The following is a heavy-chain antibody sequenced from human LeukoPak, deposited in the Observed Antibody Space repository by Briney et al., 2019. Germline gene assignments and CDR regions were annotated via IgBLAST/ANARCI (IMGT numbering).Heavy chain of an antibody. CDR2: ISHDGNRK. V-gene: IGHV3-30-3*01. D-gene: IGHD6-13*01. Sequence: GGSLRLSCAASGFTFSSYWMNWARQAPGKGLEWVALISHDGNRKYYADSVKGRFTISRDNSKNTLYLQMNSLRAEDTAVYFCASDAAQQQLSNLFYGMDVWGQGTTVTVSS. J-gene: IGHJ6*02. CDR3: ASDAAQQQLSNLFYGMDV. CDR1: GFTFSSYW.